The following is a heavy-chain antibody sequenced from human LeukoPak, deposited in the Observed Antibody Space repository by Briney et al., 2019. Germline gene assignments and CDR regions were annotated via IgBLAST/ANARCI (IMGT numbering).Heavy chain of an antibody. CDR3: ARDFPVAGTTDAFDI. V-gene: IGHV1-2*02. J-gene: IGHJ3*02. CDR2: INPNSGGT. CDR1: GYTFTGYY. D-gene: IGHD6-19*01. Sequence: GASVKVSCKASGYTFTGYYMHWVRQAPGQGLEWMGWINPNSGGTNYAQKFQGRVTMTRDTSISTAYMELSRLRSDDTAVYYCARDFPVAGTTDAFDIWGQGTMVTVSS.